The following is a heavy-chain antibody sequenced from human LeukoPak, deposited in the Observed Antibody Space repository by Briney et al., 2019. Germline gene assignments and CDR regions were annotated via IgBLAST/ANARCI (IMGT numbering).Heavy chain of an antibody. V-gene: IGHV3-48*03. CDR2: IGSFGTTI. CDR3: AKVATEAFYFDF. Sequence: PGGSLRLSCAASGFTLSSYEMNWVREAPGKGVEWVSYIGSFGTTISYPDSVKVRFTISRDNAKSSLYLQMSSLRAEDTAVYYCAKVATEAFYFDFWGQGTLVTVSS. CDR1: GFTLSSYE. J-gene: IGHJ4*02. D-gene: IGHD5-12*01.